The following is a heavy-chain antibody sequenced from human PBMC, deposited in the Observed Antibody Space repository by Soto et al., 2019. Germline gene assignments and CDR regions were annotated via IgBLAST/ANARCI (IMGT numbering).Heavy chain of an antibody. CDR1: GFTFSNYA. CDR3: ARRIAMAGHYGAFDI. V-gene: IGHV3-30*03. J-gene: IGHJ3*02. D-gene: IGHD6-19*01. Sequence: QVQLVESGGGVVQPGRSLRLSCAASGFTFSNYAMYWVRQAPAKGLEWVAAISYDGTDKSYADSVKGRFTISRDNSKNTLYLQIDSLRGEDMAVYYCARRIAMAGHYGAFDIWGQGTMVTVSS. CDR2: ISYDGTDK.